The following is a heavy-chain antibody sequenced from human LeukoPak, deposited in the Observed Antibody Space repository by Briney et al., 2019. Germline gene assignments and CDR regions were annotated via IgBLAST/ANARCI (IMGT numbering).Heavy chain of an antibody. CDR3: ARGSATGLAY. CDR2: IDRSGST. J-gene: IGHJ4*02. CDR1: GGSFSGYS. D-gene: IGHD1-1*01. V-gene: IGHV4-34*01. Sequence: SETLSLTCAVYGGSFSGYSWTWIRQPPGKGLEWNGEIDRSGSTNYNPALKSRLTISVDTSKNQFSLKLSSVTAADTAVYYCARGSATGLAYWGQGNLVTVSS.